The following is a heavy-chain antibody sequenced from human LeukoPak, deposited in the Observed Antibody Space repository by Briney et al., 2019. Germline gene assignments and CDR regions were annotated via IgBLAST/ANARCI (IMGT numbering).Heavy chain of an antibody. CDR1: AGSIIRYY. J-gene: IGHJ5*02. CDR2: IYYIGST. V-gene: IGHV4-59*07. CDR3: ARAGDSGYYGGSDYDYVGGARFDP. D-gene: IGHD3-16*01. Sequence: SHTHSLMCTLSAGSIIRYYWSWIRHPPGGGLEWLGYIYYIGSTNINTSLKGRVPISVATSKNQFTLKLTSVTAGTPAVYYCARAGDSGYYGGSDYDYVGGARFDPWGQGTLVTVSS.